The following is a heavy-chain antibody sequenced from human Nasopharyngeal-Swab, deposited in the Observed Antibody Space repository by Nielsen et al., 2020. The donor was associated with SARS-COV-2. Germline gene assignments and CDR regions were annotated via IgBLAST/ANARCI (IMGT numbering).Heavy chain of an antibody. J-gene: IGHJ3*02. D-gene: IGHD3-22*01. CDR1: GFTFRSYG. CDR3: AKETTYYYDSSGWGAFDI. CDR2: ISYDGSNK. Sequence: GESLKISCAASGFTFRSYGMHWVRQAPGKGLEWVAVISYDGSNKYYADSVKGRFTISRDNSKNTLYLQMNSLRAEDTAVYYCAKETTYYYDSSGWGAFDIWGQGTMVTVSS. V-gene: IGHV3-30*18.